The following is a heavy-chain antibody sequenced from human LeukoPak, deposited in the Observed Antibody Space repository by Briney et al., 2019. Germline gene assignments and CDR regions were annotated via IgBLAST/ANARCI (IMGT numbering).Heavy chain of an antibody. CDR2: ISSSGSTI. D-gene: IGHD5-18*01. V-gene: IGHV3-11*04. CDR1: GFTSSDYY. J-gene: IGHJ4*02. Sequence: GGSLRLSCAASGFTSSDYYMSWLRQAPGKGLEWVSYISSSGSTIYYADSVKGRFTISRDNAKNSLYLQMNSLRAEDTAVYYCAREGTAMVSFDYWGQGTLVTVSS. CDR3: AREGTAMVSFDY.